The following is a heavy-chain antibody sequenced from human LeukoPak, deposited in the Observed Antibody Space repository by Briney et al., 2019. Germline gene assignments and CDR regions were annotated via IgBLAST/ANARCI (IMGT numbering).Heavy chain of an antibody. CDR2: INPNSGGT. V-gene: IGHV1-2*04. J-gene: IGHJ4*02. Sequence: GASVKVSCKASGYTFTDYYMHWVRQAPGQGLEWMGWINPNSGGTNYAQKFQGWVTMTRDTSISTAYMELSRLRSDDTAVYYCARGRKGSGWDFDYWGQGTLVTVSS. D-gene: IGHD6-19*01. CDR1: GYTFTDYY. CDR3: ARGRKGSGWDFDY.